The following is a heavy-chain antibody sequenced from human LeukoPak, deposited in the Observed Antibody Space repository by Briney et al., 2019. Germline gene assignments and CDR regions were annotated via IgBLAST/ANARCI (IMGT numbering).Heavy chain of an antibody. J-gene: IGHJ4*02. Sequence: GGSLRLSCAASGFTFSDYYMSWIRQAPGKGLEWVSYISSSGSTIYYADSVKGRFTIPRDNAKNSLYLQMNSLRAEDTAVYYCARAPHSSSWYGFGRGYLDYWGQGTLVTVSS. CDR2: ISSSGSTI. D-gene: IGHD6-13*01. V-gene: IGHV3-11*01. CDR1: GFTFSDYY. CDR3: ARAPHSSSWYGFGRGYLDY.